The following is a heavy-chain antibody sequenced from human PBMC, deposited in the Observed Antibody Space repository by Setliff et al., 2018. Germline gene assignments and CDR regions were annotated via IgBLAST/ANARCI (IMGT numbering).Heavy chain of an antibody. CDR1: GFNFNLYN. Sequence: LRLSCAASGFNFNLYNMNWVRQAPGKGLEWVSYIISNSLTIHYADSVRGRFTISRDSAKNSVYLQMDSLRAEDTAVYYCARGIGTLDISRYFDYWGQGTLVTVSS. J-gene: IGHJ4*02. D-gene: IGHD5-12*01. V-gene: IGHV3-48*01. CDR2: IISNSLTI. CDR3: ARGIGTLDISRYFDY.